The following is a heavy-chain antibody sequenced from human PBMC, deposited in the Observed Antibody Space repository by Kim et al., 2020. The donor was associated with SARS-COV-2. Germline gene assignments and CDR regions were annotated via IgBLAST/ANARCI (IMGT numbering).Heavy chain of an antibody. D-gene: IGHD5-18*01. Sequence: SVKVSCKASGGTFSSYAISWVRQAPGQGLEWMGGIIPIFGTANYAQKFQGRVTITADESTSTAYMELSSLRSEDTAVYYCASQKYSYGYPFFDYWGQGTLVTVSS. CDR3: ASQKYSYGYPFFDY. CDR2: IIPIFGTA. CDR1: GGTFSSYA. V-gene: IGHV1-69*13. J-gene: IGHJ4*02.